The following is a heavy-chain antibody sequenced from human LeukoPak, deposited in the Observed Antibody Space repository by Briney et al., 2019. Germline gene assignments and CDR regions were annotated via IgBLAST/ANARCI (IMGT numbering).Heavy chain of an antibody. CDR3: TRGVFSDV. CDR2: INKNDRTM. J-gene: IGHJ6*04. D-gene: IGHD3-10*01. V-gene: IGHV3-11*01. Sequence: PGGSLRLSCAASGFPFSDFYMNWIRQAPGKRPEWISHINKNDRTMYYADSVEGRFTISRDNGKNSLYLQMNSLRAEDTAVYYCTRGVFSDVWGKGTTVTVSS. CDR1: GFPFSDFY.